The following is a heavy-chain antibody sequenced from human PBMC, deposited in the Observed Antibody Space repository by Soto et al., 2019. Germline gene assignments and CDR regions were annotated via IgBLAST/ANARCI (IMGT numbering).Heavy chain of an antibody. Sequence: ASVKVSCKASGYTFTDYYLHWVRQAPGQGLEWVGWISPYSGYTHSAQKFHGRLTLTTDTAASTAYMELRILRSADTALYYCAREASVLIPAAQPSRFDSWGQGTLVTVSS. V-gene: IGHV1-18*04. CDR2: ISPYSGYT. CDR1: GYTFTDYY. CDR3: AREASVLIPAAQPSRFDS. J-gene: IGHJ4*02. D-gene: IGHD2-2*01.